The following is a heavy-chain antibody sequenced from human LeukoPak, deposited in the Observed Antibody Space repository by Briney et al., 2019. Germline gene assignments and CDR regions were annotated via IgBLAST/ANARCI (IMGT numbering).Heavy chain of an antibody. CDR2: IYYSGST. CDR3: ARGRPLDTIFGVVTPYNWFDP. CDR1: GGSISSGGYY. D-gene: IGHD3-3*01. J-gene: IGHJ5*02. Sequence: SETLSLTCTVSGGSISSGGYYWSWIRQHPGKGLEWIGYIYYSGSTYYNPSLKSRVTISVDTSKNQFSLKLSSETAADTAVYYCARGRPLDTIFGVVTPYNWFDPWGPGTLVTVSS. V-gene: IGHV4-31*03.